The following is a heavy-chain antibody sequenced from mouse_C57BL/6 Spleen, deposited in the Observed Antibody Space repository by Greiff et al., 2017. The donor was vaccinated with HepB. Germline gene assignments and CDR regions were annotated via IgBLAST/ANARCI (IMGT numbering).Heavy chain of an antibody. J-gene: IGHJ2*01. Sequence: QVQLQQPGAELVKPGASVKMSCKASGYTFTSYWITWVKQRPGQGLEWIGDIYPGSGSTNYNEKFKSKATLTVDTSSSTAYMQLSSLTSEDSAVYYCARWLRYEYDDDCWGQGTTLTVSS. CDR1: GYTFTSYW. D-gene: IGHD2-4*01. V-gene: IGHV1-55*01. CDR3: ARWLRYEYDDDC. CDR2: IYPGSGST.